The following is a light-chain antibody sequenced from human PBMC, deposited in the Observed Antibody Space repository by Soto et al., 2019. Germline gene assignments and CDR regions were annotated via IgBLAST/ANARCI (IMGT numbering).Light chain of an antibody. J-gene: IGKJ2*01. Sequence: DIQMTQSPSSLSASVGDRVTITCRASQSIYSSLNWYHQKPGKAPKLLIYAASNLQSGVPSRFSGSGSGTDFTLSISSLQPEDFATYYCQQSYSAPYTFGLETKLEI. CDR2: AAS. V-gene: IGKV1-39*01. CDR1: QSIYSS. CDR3: QQSYSAPYT.